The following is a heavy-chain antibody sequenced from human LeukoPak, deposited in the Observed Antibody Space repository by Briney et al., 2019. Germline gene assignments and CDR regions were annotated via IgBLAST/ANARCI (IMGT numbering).Heavy chain of an antibody. J-gene: IGHJ4*02. CDR3: ARGGSLGYCSGGSCPPFDY. CDR1: GGSISSYY. CDR2: IYYSGST. V-gene: IGHV4-59*01. Sequence: SGTLSLTCTVSGGSISSYYWSWIRQPPGKGLEWIGYIYYSGSTNYNPSLKSRVTISVDTSKNQFSLKLTSVTAADTAVYYCARGGSLGYCSGGSCPPFDYWGQGTLVTVSS. D-gene: IGHD2-15*01.